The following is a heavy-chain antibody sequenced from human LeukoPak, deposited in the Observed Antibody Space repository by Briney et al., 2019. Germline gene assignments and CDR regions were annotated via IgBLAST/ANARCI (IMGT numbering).Heavy chain of an antibody. CDR1: GFTFTTHW. J-gene: IGHJ4*02. V-gene: IGHV5-51*01. D-gene: IGHD3/OR15-3a*01. Sequence: GESLKISCKTSGFTFTTHWIAWVRQMPGKGLELMGIIYPGDSDTNYSPSFQGQVTISADKSSNTAHLQWSSLKASDTAMYYCARYYFWTGSYFFDYWGQGTLVTVSS. CDR3: ARYYFWTGSYFFDY. CDR2: IYPGDSDT.